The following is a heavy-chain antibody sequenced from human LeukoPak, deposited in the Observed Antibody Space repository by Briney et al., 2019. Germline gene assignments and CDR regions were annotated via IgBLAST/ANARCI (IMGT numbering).Heavy chain of an antibody. CDR3: AKAHGGSYHSGID. V-gene: IGHV3-64*04. J-gene: IGHJ4*02. D-gene: IGHD1-26*01. CDR2: ISSNGGIT. Sequence: GGSLRLSCSASGFTFSNYAMHWVRQAPGKGLEYVSDISSNGGITYYADSVKGRFSISRDNSKNTLYLQLNSLRVEDTAEYYCAKAHGGSYHSGIDWGQGTLVIVSS. CDR1: GFTFSNYA.